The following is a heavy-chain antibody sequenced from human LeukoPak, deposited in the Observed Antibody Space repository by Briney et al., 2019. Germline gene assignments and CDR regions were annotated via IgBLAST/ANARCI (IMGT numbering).Heavy chain of an antibody. J-gene: IGHJ4*02. D-gene: IGHD3-10*01. Sequence: GGSLRLSCTASGFTFSDYYMTWIRQAPGKGLEWLSYVSTDSAYTNYAGSVKGRFTISRDNAKSSLYLQLNSLTAEDTAVYFCTRRGVTRFYDYWGQGTLVTVSS. CDR3: TRRGVTRFYDY. CDR1: GFTFSDYY. CDR2: VSTDSAYT. V-gene: IGHV3-11*03.